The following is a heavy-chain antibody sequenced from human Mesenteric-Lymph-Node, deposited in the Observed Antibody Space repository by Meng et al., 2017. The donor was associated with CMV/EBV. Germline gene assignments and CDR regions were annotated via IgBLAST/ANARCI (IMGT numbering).Heavy chain of an antibody. CDR1: GGSFSGYY. V-gene: IGHV4-34*01. CDR3: ARGSLRLLWFGELLTGDWFDP. Sequence: SETLSLTCAVYGGSFSGYYWSWIRQPPGKGLEWIGEINHSGSTNYNPSLKSRVTISVDTSKNQFPLKLSSVTAADTAVYYCARGSLRLLWFGELLTGDWFDPWGQGTLVTVSS. J-gene: IGHJ5*02. D-gene: IGHD3-10*01. CDR2: INHSGST.